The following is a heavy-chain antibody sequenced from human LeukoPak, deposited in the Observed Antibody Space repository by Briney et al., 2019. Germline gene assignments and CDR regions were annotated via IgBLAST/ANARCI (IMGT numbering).Heavy chain of an antibody. D-gene: IGHD3-22*01. J-gene: IGHJ5*02. V-gene: IGHV4-38-2*01. CDR3: ARTARDTSGYSSGFDP. CDR1: GYSISSDCY. CDR2: IYHSGTT. Sequence: SETLSLTCAVSGYSISSDCYWGWIRQPPGKGLEWIGSIYHSGTTYYNPSLKSRVTISVDKSKNQFSLKLSSVTAADTAVYFCARTARDTSGYSSGFDPWGQGTLVTVSS.